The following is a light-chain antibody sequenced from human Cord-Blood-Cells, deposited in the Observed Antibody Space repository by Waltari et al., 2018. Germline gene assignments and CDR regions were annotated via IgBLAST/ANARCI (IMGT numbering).Light chain of an antibody. Sequence: DIVMTQSPDSLAVSLGERATINCKSSQSVLYSSNNKNYLAWYKQKPGQPPKLLIYWASTQGSGVPDRFSGSGSGTDFTLTISRLQAEDVAVYYCQQYYSTPLTFGGGTKVEIK. CDR3: QQYYSTPLT. J-gene: IGKJ4*01. CDR1: QSVLYSSNNKNY. CDR2: WAS. V-gene: IGKV4-1*01.